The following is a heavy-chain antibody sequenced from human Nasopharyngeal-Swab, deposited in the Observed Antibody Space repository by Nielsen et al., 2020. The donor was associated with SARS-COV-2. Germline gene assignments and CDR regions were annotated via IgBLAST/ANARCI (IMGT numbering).Heavy chain of an antibody. D-gene: IGHD6-13*01. V-gene: IGHV4-39*07. CDR3: ARTGYSSSWYNRYYYYYMDV. Sequence: GSLRLSCTVSGGSISSSSYYWGWIRQPPGKGLEWIGSIYYSGSTNYNPSLKSRVTISVDTSKNQFSLKLSSVTAADTAVYYCARTGYSSSWYNRYYYYYMDVWGKGTTVTVSS. J-gene: IGHJ6*03. CDR2: IYYSGST. CDR1: GGSISSSSYY.